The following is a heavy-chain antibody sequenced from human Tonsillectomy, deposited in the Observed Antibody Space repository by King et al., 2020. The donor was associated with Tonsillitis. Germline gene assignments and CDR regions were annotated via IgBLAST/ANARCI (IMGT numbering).Heavy chain of an antibody. CDR2: ISGSGDST. CDR3: AKGRCYGSWNDHYGMDV. Sequence: VQLVESGGGLVQPGGSLRLSCAASGFTFSSYAMSWVRQAPGKGLEWVSAISGSGDSTYYADSVKGRFTISRDNSKNTLYLQMNSLRVEDTAVYNCAKGRCYGSWNDHYGMDVWGQGTTVTVSS. CDR1: GFTFSSYA. V-gene: IGHV3-23*04. J-gene: IGHJ6*02. D-gene: IGHD3-10*01.